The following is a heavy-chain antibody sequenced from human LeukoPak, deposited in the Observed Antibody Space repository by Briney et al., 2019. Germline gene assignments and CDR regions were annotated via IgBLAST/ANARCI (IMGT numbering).Heavy chain of an antibody. D-gene: IGHD6-13*01. J-gene: IGHJ5*02. Sequence: ASVKVSCKASGYTFTSYGISWVRQAPGQGLEWMGWISAYNGNTNYAQKFQGRVTITADESTSTAYMELSSLRSEDTAVYYCARPAVVIAAAGTWFDPWGQGTLVTVSS. CDR1: GYTFTSYG. CDR2: ISAYNGNT. CDR3: ARPAVVIAAAGTWFDP. V-gene: IGHV1-18*01.